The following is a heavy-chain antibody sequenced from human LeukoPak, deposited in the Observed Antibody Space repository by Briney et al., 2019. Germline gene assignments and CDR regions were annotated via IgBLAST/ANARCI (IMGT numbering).Heavy chain of an antibody. V-gene: IGHV4-4*02. CDR1: GGSISSSNW. CDR2: IYHSGST. J-gene: IGHJ5*02. Sequence: SGTLSLTCAVSGGSISSSNWWSWIRQPPGKGLEWIGEIYHSGSTYYNPSLKSRVTISVDTSKNQFSLKLSSVTAADTAVYYCARDRVAAAGTRHFDPWGQGTLVTVSS. D-gene: IGHD6-13*01. CDR3: ARDRVAAAGTRHFDP.